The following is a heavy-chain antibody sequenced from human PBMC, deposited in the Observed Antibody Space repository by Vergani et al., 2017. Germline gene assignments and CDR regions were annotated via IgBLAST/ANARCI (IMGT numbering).Heavy chain of an antibody. J-gene: IGHJ5*02. CDR1: GASIRSSNYY. D-gene: IGHD2-8*02. CDR2: IYTSGST. CDR3: ARVHQSGVPQANWFDP. V-gene: IGHV4-61*02. Sequence: QLQESGPGLVKPSATLSLTCSVSGASIRSSNYYWSWIRQPAGKGLEWIGRIYTSGSTNYNPSLKSRVTMSVDTSKNQFSLKLSSVTAADTAVYYCARVHQSGVPQANWFDPWGQGTLVTVSS.